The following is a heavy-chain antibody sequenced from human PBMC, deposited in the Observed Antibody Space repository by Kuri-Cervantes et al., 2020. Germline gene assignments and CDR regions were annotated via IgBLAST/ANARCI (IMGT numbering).Heavy chain of an antibody. CDR2: TRNKANSYTT. CDR3: ARFTTRLWHGMDV. D-gene: IGHD4/OR15-4a*01. V-gene: IGHV3-72*01. Sequence: GESLKISCAASGFTFSDHYMDWVRQAPGKGLEWVGRTRNKANSYTTEYAASVKGRFTISRDDSKNSLYLQMNSLRAEDTAVYYCARFTTRLWHGMDVWGQGTTVTVSS. J-gene: IGHJ6*02. CDR1: GFTFSDHY.